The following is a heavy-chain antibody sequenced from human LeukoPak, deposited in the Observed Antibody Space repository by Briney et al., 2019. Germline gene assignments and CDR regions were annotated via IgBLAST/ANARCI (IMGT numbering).Heavy chain of an antibody. CDR3: ARGPTYYDILTGYYPYYYMDV. V-gene: IGHV4-34*01. CDR2: INHSGST. D-gene: IGHD3-9*01. CDR1: GGSFSGYY. J-gene: IGHJ6*03. Sequence: SETLSLTCAVYGGSFSGYYWSWVRQPPGKGLEWIGEINHSGSTNYNLSLKSRVTISVDTSKNQFSLKLSSVTAADTAVYYCARGPTYYDILTGYYPYYYMDVWGKGTTVTVSS.